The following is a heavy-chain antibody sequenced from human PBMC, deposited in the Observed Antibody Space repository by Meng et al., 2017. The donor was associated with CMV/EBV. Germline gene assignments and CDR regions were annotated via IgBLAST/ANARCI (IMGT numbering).Heavy chain of an antibody. CDR1: GFSFSHYA. Sequence: GGSLRLSCVASGFSFSHYAMHWVRQAPGKGLERVADISSDGSFKYYADSVKGRLTISRDNYKSTVYLQMDGLRTEDTAIYYCARERGGGLWLDYWGQGTLVTVSS. J-gene: IGHJ4*02. V-gene: IGHV3-30*04. D-gene: IGHD3-10*01. CDR2: ISSDGSFK. CDR3: ARERGGGLWLDY.